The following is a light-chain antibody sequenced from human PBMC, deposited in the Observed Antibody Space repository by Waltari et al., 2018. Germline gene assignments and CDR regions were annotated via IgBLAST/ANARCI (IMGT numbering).Light chain of an antibody. CDR1: RRDVGGFNY. CDR3: SSYTSSRTLV. J-gene: IGLJ2*01. Sequence: QSALTQPASVSEPPGQSITIACTGTRRDVGGFNYVSWYQQHPGKAPKLMIYEVNNRPPGVSNRFSGSKSGNTASLTISGLQAEDEADYYCSSYTSSRTLVFGGGTKLTVL. V-gene: IGLV2-14*01. CDR2: EVN.